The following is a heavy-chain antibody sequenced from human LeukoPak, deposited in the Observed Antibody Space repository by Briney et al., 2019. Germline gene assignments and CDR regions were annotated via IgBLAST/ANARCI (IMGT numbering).Heavy chain of an antibody. CDR1: GFTFSSYG. V-gene: IGHV3-30*03. CDR3: ARDYYDSRGYYGDPP. Sequence: GTSLRLSCAVSGFTFSSYGMHWVRQAPDKGLEWVAVISYDGSNKNYAESVKGRFTISRDNSQNTLYLQMNSLGPEDTAVYHCARDYYDSRGYYGDPPWGQGTLVTVSS. CDR2: ISYDGSNK. D-gene: IGHD3-22*01. J-gene: IGHJ4*02.